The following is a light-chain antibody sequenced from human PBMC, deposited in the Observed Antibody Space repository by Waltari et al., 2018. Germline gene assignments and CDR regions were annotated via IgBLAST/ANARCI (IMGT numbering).Light chain of an antibody. Sequence: DIQMTQSPSSLSPSVGDRVTITCRASQSISSYLNWYQQKPGKAPKRLIYAASSLQSGVPSRFSGSGSGTDFTLTISSLQPEDFATYYCQQSYSTPLWTFGQGTKVEIK. J-gene: IGKJ1*01. V-gene: IGKV1-39*01. CDR1: QSISSY. CDR3: QQSYSTPLWT. CDR2: AAS.